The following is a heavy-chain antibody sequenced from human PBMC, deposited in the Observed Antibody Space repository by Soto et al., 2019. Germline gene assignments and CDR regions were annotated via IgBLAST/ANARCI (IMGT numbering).Heavy chain of an antibody. J-gene: IGHJ4*02. V-gene: IGHV3-23*01. D-gene: IGHD3-22*01. CDR1: GFTFSNYA. CDR3: AKATYYYDSSGYYRVYFDY. Sequence: GGSLRLSCSASGFTFSNYAMTWVRQAPGKGLEWVSVITGGGGSPNYADSVKGRFTVSRDNSRNTLFLQMNSLRVEDTAVYYCAKATYYYDSSGYYRVYFDYWGQGTLVTVSS. CDR2: ITGGGGSP.